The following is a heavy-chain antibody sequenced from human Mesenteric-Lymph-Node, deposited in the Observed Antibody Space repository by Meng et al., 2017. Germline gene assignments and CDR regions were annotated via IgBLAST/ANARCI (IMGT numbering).Heavy chain of an antibody. J-gene: IGHJ6*02. CDR3: ARNKRITILGIPYGMDV. D-gene: IGHD3-9*01. V-gene: IGHV3-53*01. Sequence: GESLKISCAASGFTVSSNYMSWVRQAPGKGLEWVSVIYSGGSTYYADSVKGRFTISRDNAKNSLYLQMFGLRDEDTAVYYCARNKRITILGIPYGMDVWGQGTTVTVSS. CDR2: IYSGGST. CDR1: GFTVSSNY.